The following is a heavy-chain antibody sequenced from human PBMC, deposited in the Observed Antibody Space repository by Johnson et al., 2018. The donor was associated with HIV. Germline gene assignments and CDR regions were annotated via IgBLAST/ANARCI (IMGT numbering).Heavy chain of an antibody. CDR3: TTEAPTLLRAFDI. CDR1: GFIFSSYG. J-gene: IGHJ3*02. V-gene: IGHV3-30*02. Sequence: QVQLVESGGGVVQPGRSRRLSCAASGFIFSSYGMHWVRQAPDKGLEWVAFIRYDGSNKYYADSVKGRFTVSRDSSKNTLYLQMNSLKTEDTAVYYCTTEAPTLLRAFDIWGQGTMVTVSS. CDR2: IRYDGSNK.